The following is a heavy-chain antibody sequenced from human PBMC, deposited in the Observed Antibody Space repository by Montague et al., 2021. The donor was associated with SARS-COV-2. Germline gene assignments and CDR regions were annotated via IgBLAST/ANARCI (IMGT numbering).Heavy chain of an antibody. CDR2: INHSGST. Sequence: SETLSLTCAVYGGSFSGYYWSWIRQPPGEGLEWIGEINHSGSTNYNPSLKSRVTISVDTSKNQFSLKLSSVTATDTAVYYCARGPVDDNCSGGSCYSRYYYGMDVWGQGTTATVSS. CDR1: GGSFSGYY. D-gene: IGHD2-15*01. CDR3: ARGPVDDNCSGGSCYSRYYYGMDV. V-gene: IGHV4-34*01. J-gene: IGHJ6*02.